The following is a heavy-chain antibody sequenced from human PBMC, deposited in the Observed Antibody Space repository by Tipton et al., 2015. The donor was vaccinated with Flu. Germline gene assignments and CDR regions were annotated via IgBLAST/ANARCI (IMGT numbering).Heavy chain of an antibody. CDR3: ARQSTGSRFDY. J-gene: IGHJ4*02. V-gene: IGHV4-59*08. Sequence: TLSLTCTVPGGSISSYYWSWIRQPPGERLEWIGYTYYTGSTNYNPSLKSRVTISLDTSKNQFSLNLSSVTAADTAVYYCARQSTGSRFDYWGQGTLVTVSS. CDR2: TYYTGST. D-gene: IGHD1-1*01. CDR1: GGSISSYY.